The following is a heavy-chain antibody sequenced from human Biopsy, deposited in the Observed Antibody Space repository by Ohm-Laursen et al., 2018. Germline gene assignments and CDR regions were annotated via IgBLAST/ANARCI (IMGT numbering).Heavy chain of an antibody. CDR1: GFTFSIYG. J-gene: IGHJ3*02. D-gene: IGHD6-19*01. CDR2: IWYDGSNK. CDR3: ARSGWPENDAFDI. V-gene: IGHV3-33*01. Sequence: SLRLSCSAPGFTFSIYGMHWVRQAPGKGLEWVAVIWYDGSNKYYADSVKGRFTISRDDSKNTLYLQMNSLRAEDTAVYYCARSGWPENDAFDIWGQGTMVTVSS.